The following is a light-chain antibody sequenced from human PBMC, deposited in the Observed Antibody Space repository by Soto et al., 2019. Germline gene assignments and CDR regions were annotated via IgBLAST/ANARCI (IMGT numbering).Light chain of an antibody. V-gene: IGKV2-28*01. CDR3: MQAVQPPPT. Sequence: IVITQSPLSLPVTPEEPASISCSSSHGLLHINGYNYLDWYLQKPGQSPQLLIYLGSNRASGVPDRFSGSGSGTDFTLKISRVEADDVGVYYCMQAVQPPPTFGQGTKVDIQ. J-gene: IGKJ1*01. CDR2: LGS. CDR1: HGLLHINGYNY.